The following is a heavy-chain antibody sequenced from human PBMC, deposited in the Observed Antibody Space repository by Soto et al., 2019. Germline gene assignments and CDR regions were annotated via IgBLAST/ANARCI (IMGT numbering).Heavy chain of an antibody. V-gene: IGHV4-39*01. CDR3: ARVPDY. CDR2: IYHSGNT. Sequence: ASETLSLTCTVSGDSISSAGYSWGWIRQPPGKGLEYIGTIYHSGNTYYNSSLMSRVTISLDTSKNQFSLKLTSVTAADTAVYYCARVPDYWGQGILVTVST. J-gene: IGHJ4*02. D-gene: IGHD2-2*01. CDR1: GDSISSAGYS.